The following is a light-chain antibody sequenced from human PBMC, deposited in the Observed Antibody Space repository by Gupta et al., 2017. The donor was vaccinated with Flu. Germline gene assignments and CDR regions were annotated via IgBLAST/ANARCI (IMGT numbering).Light chain of an antibody. CDR1: QSVSNQ. Sequence: EIVLTQSPVTLSLSPGDSAILSCRPSQSVSNQLAWYKQRPGQPPRRLMYDASRSDAGIPARFSGSGYGTDFTLTITTREPEDFAVYYCQQRSGLPMYTFGQGTKMEIK. J-gene: IGKJ2*01. V-gene: IGKV3-11*01. CDR3: QQRSGLPMYT. CDR2: DAS.